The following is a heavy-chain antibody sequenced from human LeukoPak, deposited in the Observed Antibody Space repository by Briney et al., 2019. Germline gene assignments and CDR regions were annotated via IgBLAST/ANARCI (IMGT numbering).Heavy chain of an antibody. CDR1: GGTFSSYA. Sequence: SVKVSRKASGGTFSSYAISWVRQAPGQGLEWMGRITPIFGTANYALKFQGRVTITTDESTSTAYMELSSLRSEDTAVYYCAEGFLGYYYMDVWGKGTTVAVSS. V-gene: IGHV1-69*05. J-gene: IGHJ6*03. CDR3: AEGFLGYYYMDV. CDR2: ITPIFGTA. D-gene: IGHD3-3*01.